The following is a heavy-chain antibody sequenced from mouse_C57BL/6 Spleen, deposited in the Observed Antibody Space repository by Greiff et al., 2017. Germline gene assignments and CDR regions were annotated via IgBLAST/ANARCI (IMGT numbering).Heavy chain of an antibody. Sequence: DVHLVESGGGLVKPGGSLKLSCAASGFTFSSYAMSWVRQTPEKRLEWVATISDGGSYTYYPDNVKGRFTISRDNAKNNLYLQMSHLKSEDTAMYYCARDDANYFDYWGQGTTLTVSS. J-gene: IGHJ2*01. CDR1: GFTFSSYA. D-gene: IGHD2-3*01. CDR2: ISDGGSYT. V-gene: IGHV5-4*01. CDR3: ARDDANYFDY.